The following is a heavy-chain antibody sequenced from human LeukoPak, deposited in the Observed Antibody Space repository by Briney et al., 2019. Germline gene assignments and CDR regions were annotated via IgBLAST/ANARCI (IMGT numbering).Heavy chain of an antibody. D-gene: IGHD3-9*01. Sequence: SETLSLTCTVSGGSISSSSYYWGWIRQPPGKGLEWIGSIYYSGSTYYNPSLKSRVTISVDTSKNQFSLKLSSVTAADTAVYYCARHEFYYDILTGYFTNWFDPWGQGTLVTVSS. CDR3: ARHEFYYDILTGYFTNWFDP. V-gene: IGHV4-39*01. J-gene: IGHJ5*02. CDR2: IYYSGST. CDR1: GGSISSSSYY.